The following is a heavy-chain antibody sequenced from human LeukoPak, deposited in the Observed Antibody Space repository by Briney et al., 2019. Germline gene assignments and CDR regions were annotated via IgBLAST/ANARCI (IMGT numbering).Heavy chain of an antibody. CDR3: ARGDERREWLLSY. D-gene: IGHD3-3*01. CDR2: INPNSGGT. V-gene: IGHV1-2*02. CDR1: GYTFTGYY. Sequence: ASVKVSCKASGYTFTGYYMHWVRQAPGQGLEWMGWINPNSGGTNYAQKLQGRVTMTTDTSTSTAFMELRSLRSDDTAVYYCARGDERREWLLSYWGQGTLVTVSS. J-gene: IGHJ4*02.